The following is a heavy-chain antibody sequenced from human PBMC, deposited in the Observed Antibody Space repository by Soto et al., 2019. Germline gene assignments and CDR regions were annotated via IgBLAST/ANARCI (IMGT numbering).Heavy chain of an antibody. CDR1: GGTFSSYA. V-gene: IGHV1-69*12. CDR3: ARPSAYCGGDCYPFDY. Sequence: QVQLVQSGAEVKKPGSSVKVSCKASGGTFSSYAISWVRQAPGQGLEWMGGIIPIFGTANYAQKFQGRVTITADESTSPAYMELSSLRSEDTAVYYCARPSAYCGGDCYPFDYWGQGTLVTVSS. CDR2: IIPIFGTA. J-gene: IGHJ4*02. D-gene: IGHD2-21*02.